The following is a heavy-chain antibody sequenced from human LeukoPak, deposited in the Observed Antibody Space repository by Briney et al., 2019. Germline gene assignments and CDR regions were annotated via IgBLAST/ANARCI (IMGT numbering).Heavy chain of an antibody. V-gene: IGHV7-4-1*02. Sequence: ASVKVSCKASGYTFTGYYMHWVRQAPGQGLELMGWIETNTGNPTYAQDFTGRFVFSLDTSVSTAYLQISSLKAEDTAVYYCARDYTLTLGTTTYFQHWGQGTLVTVSS. CDR1: GYTFTGYY. J-gene: IGHJ1*01. CDR2: IETNTGNP. D-gene: IGHD1/OR15-1a*01. CDR3: ARDYTLTLGTTTYFQH.